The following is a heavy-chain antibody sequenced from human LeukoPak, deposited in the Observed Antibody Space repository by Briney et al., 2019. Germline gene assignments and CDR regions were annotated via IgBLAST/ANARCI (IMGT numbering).Heavy chain of an antibody. J-gene: IGHJ5*02. Sequence: SETLSLTCTVSGGSISSGSYYWGWIRQPPGKGLEWIGNIYYSGSTDYNPSLKSRVTISVDTSKNQFPLKLSSVTAADTAVYYCARGMRRDYSSSWHNPRNWFDPWGQGTLVTVSS. CDR2: IYYSGST. D-gene: IGHD6-13*01. V-gene: IGHV4-39*06. CDR3: ARGMRRDYSSSWHNPRNWFDP. CDR1: GGSISSGSYY.